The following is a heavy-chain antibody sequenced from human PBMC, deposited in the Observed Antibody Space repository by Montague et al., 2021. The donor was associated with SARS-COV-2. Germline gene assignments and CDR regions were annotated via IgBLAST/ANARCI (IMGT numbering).Heavy chain of an antibody. D-gene: IGHD3-9*01. CDR2: ISGSGGST. V-gene: IGHV3-23*01. CDR3: ARVKSFYDILIGSMRYAMDV. Sequence: SLRLSCAASGFTFSSYAMSLVRQAPGKGLEWVSAISGSGGSTYYADSVXGLFTISRDNSKNTLYLQMNSLRAEDTAVYYCARVKSFYDILIGSMRYAMDVWGQGTTVTVSS. J-gene: IGHJ6*02. CDR1: GFTFSSYA.